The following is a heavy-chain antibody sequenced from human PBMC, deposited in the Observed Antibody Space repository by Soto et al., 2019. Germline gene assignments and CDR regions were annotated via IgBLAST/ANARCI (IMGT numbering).Heavy chain of an antibody. J-gene: IGHJ4*01. D-gene: IGHD3-10*01. CDR1: GFTFSSYA. CDR2: ISGSGGST. Sequence: GGSLRLSCAASGFTFSSYAMSWVRQAPGKGLEWITAISGSGGSTYYADSVKGRFTISRDNSKNTLYLQMNSLRAEDTAVYYCAKSPMVRGVIHFDNWGQQSLVTIAS. CDR3: AKSPMVRGVIHFDN. V-gene: IGHV3-23*01.